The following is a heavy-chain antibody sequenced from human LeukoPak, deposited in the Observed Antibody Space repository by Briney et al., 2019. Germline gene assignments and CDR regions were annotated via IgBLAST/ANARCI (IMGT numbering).Heavy chain of an antibody. CDR3: ARDSAFADF. J-gene: IGHJ4*02. Sequence: ASVKVSCKASGYTFTRYYIHWVRQAPGQGLEWMGIINPSGGTTNYAQKFQGRVTITRDTSASTGYMELSSLKSEDTAVYYCARDSAFADFWGQGTLVTVSS. V-gene: IGHV1-46*01. CDR2: INPSGGTT. D-gene: IGHD3-16*01. CDR1: GYTFTRYY.